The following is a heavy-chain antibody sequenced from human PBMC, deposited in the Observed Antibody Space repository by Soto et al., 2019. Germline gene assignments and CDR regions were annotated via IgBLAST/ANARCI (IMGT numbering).Heavy chain of an antibody. CDR3: ARWWSGSRQGFDP. V-gene: IGHV4-31*03. CDR2: IYYSGST. CDR1: GGSISSGDYY. D-gene: IGHD3-3*01. J-gene: IGHJ5*02. Sequence: QVQLQESGPGLVKPSQTLSLTCTVSGGSISSGDYYWSWIRQHPGKGLAWIGYIYYSGSTYYNPSLKSRVNISVDTPKTQFSLKLSSVTAADTAVYYCARWWSGSRQGFDPWGQGTLVTVSS.